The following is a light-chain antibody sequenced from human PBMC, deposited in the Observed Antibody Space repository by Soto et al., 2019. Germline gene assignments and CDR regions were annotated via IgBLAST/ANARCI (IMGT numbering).Light chain of an antibody. CDR2: AAS. CDR1: QSISSY. Sequence: DIQMTQSPSSRSASVGDRVTITCRASQSISSYLNWYQQKPGKAPKLLIYAASSLQSGVPSRFSGSGSGTDFTLTISSLQPEDIATYYCQQYDNLPITFGQGTKVDIK. J-gene: IGKJ1*01. V-gene: IGKV1-39*01. CDR3: QQYDNLPIT.